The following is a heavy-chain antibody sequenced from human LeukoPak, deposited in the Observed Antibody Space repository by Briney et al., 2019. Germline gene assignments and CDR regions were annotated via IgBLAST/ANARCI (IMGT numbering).Heavy chain of an antibody. Sequence: QPGGSLRLSCAASGFTFSSYAMSWVRQAPGKGLEWVSAISGSGGSTYYTDSVKGRFTISRDNSKKTLDLQMNSLRAEDTALYYCARVPYPRHCRSTTCYCYGMDVWGKGTTVTVSS. V-gene: IGHV3-23*01. CDR1: GFTFSSYA. D-gene: IGHD2-2*01. J-gene: IGHJ6*04. CDR2: ISGSGGST. CDR3: ARVPYPRHCRSTTCYCYGMDV.